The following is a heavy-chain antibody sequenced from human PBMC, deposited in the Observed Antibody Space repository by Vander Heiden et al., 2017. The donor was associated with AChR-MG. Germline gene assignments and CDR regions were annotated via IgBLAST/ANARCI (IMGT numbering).Heavy chain of an antibody. CDR3: ARAPSYSSSWYEWGWFDP. CDR2: INQSGST. J-gene: IGHJ5*02. D-gene: IGHD6-13*01. CDR1: GGSFSGYY. V-gene: IGHV4-34*01. Sequence: QVQLQQWGAGLLKPSETLSLTCAVYGGSFSGYYWSWIRQPPGKGLEWIGEINQSGSTNYNPSLKSRVTISVDTSKNQFSLKLSSVTAADTAVYYCARAPSYSSSWYEWGWFDPWGQGTLVTVSS.